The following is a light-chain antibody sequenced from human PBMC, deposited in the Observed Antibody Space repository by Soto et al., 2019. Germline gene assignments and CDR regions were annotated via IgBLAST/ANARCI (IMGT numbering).Light chain of an antibody. CDR1: SSDVGGYNY. V-gene: IGLV2-14*01. CDR3: SSYTSSSTLGHVV. Sequence: QSALTQPASVSGSPGQSITISCTGTSSDVGGYNYVYWYQQHPGKAPKFMIYDVSNRPSGVSNRFSGSKSGNTASLTISGLQAEDEADYYCSSYTSSSTLGHVVFGGGTKLTVL. J-gene: IGLJ2*01. CDR2: DVS.